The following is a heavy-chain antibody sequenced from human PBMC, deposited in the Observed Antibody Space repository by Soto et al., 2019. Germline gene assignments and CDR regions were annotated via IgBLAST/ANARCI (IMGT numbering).Heavy chain of an antibody. Sequence: QITLKESGPTLVKPTQNLTLTCTFTGFSLSTSGVGVAWIRQPPRKVLELLALIYWDDGKRYRPSLETRLTITKDNSKNQVVLTMTNMDSVDTATYYCAYLSCSGGSCYWFSYSGMDVWGQGTTVTVSS. V-gene: IGHV2-5*02. CDR1: GFSLSTSGVG. CDR2: IYWDDGK. J-gene: IGHJ6*02. D-gene: IGHD2-15*01. CDR3: AYLSCSGGSCYWFSYSGMDV.